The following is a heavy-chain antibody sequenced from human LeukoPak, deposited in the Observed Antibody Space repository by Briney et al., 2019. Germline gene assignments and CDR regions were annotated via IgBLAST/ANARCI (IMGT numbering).Heavy chain of an antibody. CDR1: GGPISSYY. D-gene: IGHD2-15*01. CDR3: ARLLCSGGSCYSGVSYYGMDV. CDR2: IYYSGST. J-gene: IGHJ6*02. V-gene: IGHV4-59*08. Sequence: SETLSLTCTVSGGPISSYYWSWIRQPPGKGLEWIGYIYYSGSTNYNPSLKSRVTISVDTSKNQFSLKLSSVTAADTAVYYCARLLCSGGSCYSGVSYYGMDVWGQGTTVTVSS.